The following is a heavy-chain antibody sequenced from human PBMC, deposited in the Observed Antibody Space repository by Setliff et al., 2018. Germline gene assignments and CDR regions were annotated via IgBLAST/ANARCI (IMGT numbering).Heavy chain of an antibody. V-gene: IGHV4-38-2*01. CDR2: IYHSGST. J-gene: IGHJ5*02. D-gene: IGHD2-15*01. CDR1: GYSISSGYY. Sequence: PSETLSLTCAVSGYSISSGYYWGWIRQPPGKGLEWIGSIYHSGSTYYNPSLKSRVTISVDTSKNQFSLKLSSVTAADTAVYYCARLYIVVVVAATPAWFDPWGQGTRVTVS. CDR3: ARLYIVVVVAATPAWFDP.